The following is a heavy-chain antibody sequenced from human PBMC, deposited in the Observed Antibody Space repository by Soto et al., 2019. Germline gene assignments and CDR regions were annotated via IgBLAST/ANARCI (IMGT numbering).Heavy chain of an antibody. J-gene: IGHJ4*02. CDR3: ARSRRKQLAPDY. V-gene: IGHV4-59*01. Sequence: PSETLSLTWTVSGGSISSYYWSWIRQPPGKGLEWIGYIYYSGSTNYNPSLKSRVTISVDTSKNQFSLKLSSVTAADTAVYYCARSRRKQLAPDYWGQGTLVTVSS. CDR2: IYYSGST. CDR1: GGSISSYY. D-gene: IGHD6-6*01.